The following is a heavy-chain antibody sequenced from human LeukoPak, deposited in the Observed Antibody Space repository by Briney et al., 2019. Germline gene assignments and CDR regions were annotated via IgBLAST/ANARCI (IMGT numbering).Heavy chain of an antibody. V-gene: IGHV3-7*01. CDR1: GFTFRSYW. CDR3: ARDWDY. Sequence: HPGGSLRLSCADSGFTFRSYWMSWVRQAPGKGLEWVANIKQDGGEKKYVDSVKGRFTISRDNAKNSLYLEMNSLRAEDTAVYYCARDWDYWGQGTLVTVSS. J-gene: IGHJ4*02. CDR2: IKQDGGEK.